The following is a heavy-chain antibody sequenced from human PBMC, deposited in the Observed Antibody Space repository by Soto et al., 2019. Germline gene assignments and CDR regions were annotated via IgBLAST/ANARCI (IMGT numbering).Heavy chain of an antibody. V-gene: IGHV4-59*01. CDR3: ARAPYYDILTGYPFDY. CDR2: IYYSGST. CDR1: GGSISSYY. J-gene: IGHJ4*02. Sequence: SETLSLTCTVSGGSISSYYWSWIRQPPGKGLEWIGYIYYSGSTNYNPSLKSRVTISVDTSKNQFSLKLSSVTAADTTVYYCARAPYYDILTGYPFDYWGQGTLVTVS. D-gene: IGHD3-9*01.